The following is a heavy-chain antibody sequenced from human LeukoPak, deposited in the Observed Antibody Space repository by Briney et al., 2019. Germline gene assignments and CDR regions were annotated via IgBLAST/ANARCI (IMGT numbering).Heavy chain of an antibody. J-gene: IGHJ4*02. CDR3: ARETTGLARYFDY. CDR2: IYTSGST. V-gene: IGHV4-4*07. Sequence: PSETLSLTCIVSGNSISSYYWSWIRQPAGKGLEWIGRIYTSGSTNYNPSLKSRVTMSVDTSKNQFSLSLSSVTAADTAFYYCARETTGLARYFDYWGQGTLVTVSS. CDR1: GNSISSYY. D-gene: IGHD4-17*01.